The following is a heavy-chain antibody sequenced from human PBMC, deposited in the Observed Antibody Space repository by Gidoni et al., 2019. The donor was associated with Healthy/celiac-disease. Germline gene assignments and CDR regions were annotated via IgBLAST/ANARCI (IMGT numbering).Heavy chain of an antibody. CDR2: ISSSSSYT. CDR1: GFTFSDYY. V-gene: IGHV3-11*06. D-gene: IGHD6-19*01. J-gene: IGHJ4*02. CDR3: ARVGSSGWDFDY. Sequence: QVQLVESGGGLVKPGGSLRLSCAASGFTFSDYYMSWIRQAPGKGLEWVSYISSSSSYTNYAYSVKGRFTISRDNANNSLYLQMNSLRAEDTAVYYCARVGSSGWDFDYWGQGTLVTVSS.